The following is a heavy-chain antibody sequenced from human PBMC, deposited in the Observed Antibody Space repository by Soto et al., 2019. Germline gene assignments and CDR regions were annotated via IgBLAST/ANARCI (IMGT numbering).Heavy chain of an antibody. CDR3: AGTYYYDSSGYYDS. Sequence: SETLSLTCAVSGGSISSSNWWSWVRQPPGKGLEWIGEIYHSGSTNYNPSLKSRVTISVDKSKKQFSLKLSSVTAADTAVYYCAGTYYYDSSGYYDSWGQGTLVTVSS. D-gene: IGHD3-22*01. CDR2: IYHSGST. V-gene: IGHV4-4*02. J-gene: IGHJ5*01. CDR1: GGSISSSNW.